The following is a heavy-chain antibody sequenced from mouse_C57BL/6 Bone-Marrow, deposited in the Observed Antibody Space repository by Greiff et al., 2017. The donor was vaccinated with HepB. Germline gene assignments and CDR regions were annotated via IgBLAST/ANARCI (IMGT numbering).Heavy chain of an antibody. CDR2: INPSTGGT. CDR1: GYSFTGYY. D-gene: IGHD2-3*01. V-gene: IGHV1-42*01. CDR3: ARVGTTDY. J-gene: IGHJ2*01. Sequence: VQLQQSGPELVKPGASVKISCKASGYSFTGYYMNWVKQSPEKSLEWIGEINPSTGGTTYNQKFKAKATLTVDKSSSTAYMQLKSLTSEDSAVYYCARVGTTDYWGKGTTLTVSS.